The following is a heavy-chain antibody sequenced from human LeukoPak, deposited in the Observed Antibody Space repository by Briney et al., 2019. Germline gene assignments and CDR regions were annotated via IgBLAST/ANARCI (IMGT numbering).Heavy chain of an antibody. Sequence: NPSETLSLTCTVSGGSISSYYWSWIRQPPGKGLEWIGYIYYSGSTNYNPSLKSRVTISVDTSKYQFSLKLSSVTDADTAVYYCARVVYSYGYYYYMDVWGKGTTVTVSS. CDR1: GGSISSYY. CDR3: ARVVYSYGYYYYMDV. J-gene: IGHJ6*03. D-gene: IGHD5-18*01. V-gene: IGHV4-59*01. CDR2: IYYSGST.